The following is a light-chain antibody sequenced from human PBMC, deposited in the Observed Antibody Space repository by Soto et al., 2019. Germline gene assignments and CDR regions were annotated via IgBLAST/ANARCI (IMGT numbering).Light chain of an antibody. CDR1: QTISSW. V-gene: IGKV1-39*01. J-gene: IGKJ5*01. CDR3: QQSYSTGIT. Sequence: DIQMTQSPSTLSGSVGDRVTITCRASQTISSWLAWYQQKPGKAPKLLIYAASSLQSGVPSRFSGSGSGTDFPLTISTLQPEDFATYYCQQSYSTGITFGQGTRLEIK. CDR2: AAS.